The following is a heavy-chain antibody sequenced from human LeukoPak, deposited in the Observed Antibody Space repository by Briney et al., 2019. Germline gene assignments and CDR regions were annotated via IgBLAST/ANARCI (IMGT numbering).Heavy chain of an antibody. D-gene: IGHD2-2*01. V-gene: IGHV1-18*01. CDR3: AKDHQYDFDY. Sequence: ASVTVSCKASGYSFSSNGISWVRRAPGQGLEWMGWIGAYNGNTVYVEKFQGRVTMTTDTSTSTAYMELRSLRSDDTAVYYCAKDHQYDFDYWGQGTLVTVSS. J-gene: IGHJ4*02. CDR1: GYSFSSNG. CDR2: IGAYNGNT.